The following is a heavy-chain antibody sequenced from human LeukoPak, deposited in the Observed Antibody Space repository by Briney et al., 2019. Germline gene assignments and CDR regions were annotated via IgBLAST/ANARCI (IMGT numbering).Heavy chain of an antibody. CDR1: GFTFSSYA. Sequence: GGSPRLSCAASGFTFSSYAMHWVRQAPGKGLEWVAVISYDGSNKYYADSVKGRFTISRDNSKNTLYLQMNSLRAEDTAVYYCATHSNYYGSGVDYWGQGTLVTVSS. J-gene: IGHJ4*02. D-gene: IGHD3-10*01. CDR2: ISYDGSNK. V-gene: IGHV3-30*04. CDR3: ATHSNYYGSGVDY.